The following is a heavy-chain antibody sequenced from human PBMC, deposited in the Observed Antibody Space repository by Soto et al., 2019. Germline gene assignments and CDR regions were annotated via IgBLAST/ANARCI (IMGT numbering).Heavy chain of an antibody. Sequence: ASVKVSCKASGYTFTNFYIHWVRQAPGQGLEWMGIINPNTGSTSNPQKFRGRISVTRDTSTSTVYMELSSLSSEDTAVYYCARDTNFALTFHYYGMDVWGQGTTVTVSS. CDR2: INPNTGST. CDR3: ARDTNFALTFHYYGMDV. CDR1: GYTFTNFY. D-gene: IGHD1-1*01. V-gene: IGHV1-46*01. J-gene: IGHJ6*02.